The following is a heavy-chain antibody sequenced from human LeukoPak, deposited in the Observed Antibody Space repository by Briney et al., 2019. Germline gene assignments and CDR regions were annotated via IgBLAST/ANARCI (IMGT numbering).Heavy chain of an antibody. J-gene: IGHJ3*02. CDR3: ARGGSYLSAFDI. CDR2: VSYDGNNK. V-gene: IGHV3-30*14. CDR1: GFTFSSYT. D-gene: IGHD1-26*01. Sequence: GGSLRLSCAASGFTFSSYTMYWVRQAPGKGLEWVATVSYDGNNKYYADSVKGRFTISRDNSKNTLYLQMNSLRAEDTAVYYCARGGSYLSAFDIWGQGTMVTVSS.